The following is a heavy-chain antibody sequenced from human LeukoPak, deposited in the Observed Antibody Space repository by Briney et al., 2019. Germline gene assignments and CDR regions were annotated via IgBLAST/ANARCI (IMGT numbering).Heavy chain of an antibody. D-gene: IGHD5-12*01. CDR3: ARVVWHSGYDWFWYFDY. J-gene: IGHJ4*02. V-gene: IGHV4-34*01. Sequence: SETLSLTCAVYGGSFSDYYWSWVRQPPGKGLEWIGRIYTSGSTNYNPSLKSRVTISVDTSKNQFSLKLSSVTAADTAVYYCARVVWHSGYDWFWYFDYWGQGTLVTVSS. CDR1: GGSFSDYY. CDR2: IYTSGST.